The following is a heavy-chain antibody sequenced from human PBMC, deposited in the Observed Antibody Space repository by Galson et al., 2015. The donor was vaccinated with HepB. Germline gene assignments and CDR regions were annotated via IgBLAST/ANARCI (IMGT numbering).Heavy chain of an antibody. CDR2: ISYDGSNK. CDR1: GFTFSSYG. J-gene: IGHJ6*03. Sequence: SLRLSCAASGFTFSSYGMHWVRQAPGKGLEWVAVISYDGSNKYYADSVKGRFTISRDNSKNTLYLQMNSLRAEDTAVYYCAKEKGYSSGWYRPASGYYYYMDVWGKGTTVTVSS. CDR3: AKEKGYSSGWYRPASGYYYYMDV. V-gene: IGHV3-30*18. D-gene: IGHD6-19*01.